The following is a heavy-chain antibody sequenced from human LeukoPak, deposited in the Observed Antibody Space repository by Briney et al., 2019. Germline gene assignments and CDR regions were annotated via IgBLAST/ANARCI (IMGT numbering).Heavy chain of an antibody. J-gene: IGHJ3*02. CDR3: ARRTPPPGAFDI. Sequence: SETLSLTCTVSGGSISSYYWSWIRQPPGKGLEWIGYIYYSGSTNYNPSLKSRVTISVDTSKSQFSLKLSSVTAADTAVYYCARRTPPPGAFDIWGQGTMVTVSS. CDR1: GGSISSYY. CDR2: IYYSGST. D-gene: IGHD1-1*01. V-gene: IGHV4-59*08.